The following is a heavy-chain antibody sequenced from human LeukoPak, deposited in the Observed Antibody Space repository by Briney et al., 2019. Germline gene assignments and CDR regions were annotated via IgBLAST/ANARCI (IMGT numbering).Heavy chain of an antibody. CDR2: IYHSGNT. CDR3: ARVACDSGYCNVDY. J-gene: IGHJ4*02. Sequence: TTSETLSLTCTVSGGSISSYYWSWIRQPPGKGLEWIGYIYHSGNTYLSPSLKSRIIISVSTPNNQFSLKLRSVAVADTAVYYCARVACDSGYCNVDYWGQGTLVTVSS. CDR1: GGSISSYY. V-gene: IGHV4-4*09. D-gene: IGHD2-21*02.